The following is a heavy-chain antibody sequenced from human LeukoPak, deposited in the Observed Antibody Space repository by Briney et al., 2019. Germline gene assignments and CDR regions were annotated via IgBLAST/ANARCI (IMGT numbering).Heavy chain of an antibody. CDR1: GGSISSSSYY. D-gene: IGHD3-22*01. Sequence: PSETLSLTCTVSGGSISSSSYYWGWIRQPPGKGLEWIGSIYYSGSTYYNPSLESRVSISVDRSKNLFSLRLNSVTAADTAVYYCATLYYYDSSGYFLGDAFDVWGQGTMVTVSS. CDR2: IYYSGST. V-gene: IGHV4-39*07. J-gene: IGHJ3*01. CDR3: ATLYYYDSSGYFLGDAFDV.